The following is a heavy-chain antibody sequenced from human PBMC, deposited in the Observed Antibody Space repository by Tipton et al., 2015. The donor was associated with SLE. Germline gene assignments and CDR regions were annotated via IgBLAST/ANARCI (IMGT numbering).Heavy chain of an antibody. CDR2: ISSSSSYI. V-gene: IGHV3-21*01. CDR1: GFTFSSYS. D-gene: IGHD1-26*01. CDR3: ARGGYSGRYWDAFDI. J-gene: IGHJ3*02. Sequence: SLRLSCAASGFTFSSYSMNWVRQAPGKGLEWVSSISSSSSYIYYADSVKGRFTISRDNAKNSLYLQMNSLRAEDTAVYYCARGGYSGRYWDAFDIWGQGTMVTVPS.